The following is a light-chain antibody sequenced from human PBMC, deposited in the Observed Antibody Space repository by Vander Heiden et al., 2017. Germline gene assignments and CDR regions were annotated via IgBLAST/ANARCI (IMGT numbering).Light chain of an antibody. CDR1: SSNIGSNT. CDR2: SNN. V-gene: IGLV1-44*01. J-gene: IGLJ3*02. CDR3: AAWDDSLNGPV. Sequence: QSVLTQPPSASGTPGQRVTIPCSGSSSNIGSNTVNWYQQLPGTAPNLLIYSNNQRPSGVPDRFSGSKSGTSASLAISGLQSEDEADYYCAAWDDSLNGPVFGGGTKLTVL.